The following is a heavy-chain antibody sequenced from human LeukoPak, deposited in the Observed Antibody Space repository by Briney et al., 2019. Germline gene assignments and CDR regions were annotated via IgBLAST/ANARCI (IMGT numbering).Heavy chain of an antibody. Sequence: PGGSLRLSCEASGFIFSDYWMAWVRQAPGKGLEWVANINEDGSDKNYVDSLKGRFTISRDNSKNTLYLQMNSLRAEDTAVYYCAKDRTMIVEMEYFQHWGQGTLVTVSS. D-gene: IGHD3-22*01. CDR1: GFIFSDYW. CDR2: INEDGSDK. J-gene: IGHJ1*01. V-gene: IGHV3-7*01. CDR3: AKDRTMIVEMEYFQH.